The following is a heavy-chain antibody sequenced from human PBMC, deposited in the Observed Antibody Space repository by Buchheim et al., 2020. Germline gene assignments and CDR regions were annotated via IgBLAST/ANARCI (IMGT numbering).Heavy chain of an antibody. D-gene: IGHD3-3*01. Sequence: EVQLVESGGGLVQPGGSLRLSCAASGFTFSSYSMNWVRQAPGKGLEWVSYISSSSSTIYYADSVKGRFTISRDNATNSLYLQMNSLRAEDTAVYYCARDRYDFWSGYYSSLGYYYGMDVWGQGTT. CDR1: GFTFSSYS. CDR2: ISSSSSTI. V-gene: IGHV3-48*04. CDR3: ARDRYDFWSGYYSSLGYYYGMDV. J-gene: IGHJ6*02.